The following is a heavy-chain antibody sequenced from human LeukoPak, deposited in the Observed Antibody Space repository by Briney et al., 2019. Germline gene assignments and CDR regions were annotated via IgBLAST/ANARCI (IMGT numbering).Heavy chain of an antibody. Sequence: GGSLRLSCAASGFTFANYAMSWVRQAPGQGLECVSVITGSGGSTSYADSVKGRFTISRDNSKNTLYLQMNSLRAEDTAVYYCARAMRGYQQLPDYWGQGTLVTVSS. V-gene: IGHV3-23*01. CDR2: ITGSGGST. D-gene: IGHD2-2*01. J-gene: IGHJ4*02. CDR3: ARAMRGYQQLPDY. CDR1: GFTFANYA.